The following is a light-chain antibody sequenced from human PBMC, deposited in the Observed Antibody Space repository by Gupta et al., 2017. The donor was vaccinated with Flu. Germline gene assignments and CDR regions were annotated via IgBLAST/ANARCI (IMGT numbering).Light chain of an antibody. V-gene: IGKV3-15*01. Sequence: EIVMTQFPATLSVSQGERVTLSCRASQRVSSYVAWYQQNPGQARRLLIHNAATRATGVPARFSGSGSGTEFTLTISSLQSEDFAVYYCQNENNCPWTVGQGTKVEIK. CDR3: QNENNCPWT. CDR1: QRVSSY. CDR2: NAA. J-gene: IGKJ1*01.